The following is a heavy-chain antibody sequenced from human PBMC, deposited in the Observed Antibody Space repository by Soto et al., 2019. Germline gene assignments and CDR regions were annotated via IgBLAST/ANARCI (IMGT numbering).Heavy chain of an antibody. D-gene: IGHD5-18*01. CDR1: GGTFSSYA. V-gene: IGHV1-69*12. CDR3: ARESGQYGYSYGHTLGY. CDR2: IIPIFGTA. J-gene: IGHJ4*02. Sequence: QVQLVQSGAEVKKPGSSVKVSCKASGGTFSSYAISWVRQAPGQGLKWMGGIIPIFGTANFAQKFQGRVTITADESTSTAYMELSSLRSEDTAVYYCARESGQYGYSYGHTLGYWGQGTLVTVSS.